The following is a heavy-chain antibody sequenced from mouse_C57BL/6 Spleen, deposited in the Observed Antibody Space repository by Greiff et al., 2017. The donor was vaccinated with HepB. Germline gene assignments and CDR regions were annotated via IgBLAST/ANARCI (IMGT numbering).Heavy chain of an antibody. Sequence: VKLVESGAELVRPGASVTLSCKASGYTFTDYEMHWVKQTPVHGLEWIGAIDPETGGTAYNQKFKGKAILTADKSSSTAYMELRSLTSEDSAVYYCTREAVWSFAYWGQGTLVTVSA. CDR1: GYTFTDYE. V-gene: IGHV1-15*01. D-gene: IGHD2-10*02. J-gene: IGHJ3*01. CDR2: IDPETGGT. CDR3: TREAVWSFAY.